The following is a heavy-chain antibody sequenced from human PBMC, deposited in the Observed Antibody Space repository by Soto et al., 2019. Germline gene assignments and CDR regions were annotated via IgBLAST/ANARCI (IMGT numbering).Heavy chain of an antibody. Sequence: QVQLQESGPGLVKPSQILSLTCTVSGGSISSGDYYWSWIRQPPGKGLEWIGYIYYSGSTYYNPSLKSRVTIAVDTPKNQFSLKLSSVTAADTAVYYCARTSNSGSYYFDYWGQGTLVTVSS. J-gene: IGHJ4*02. CDR2: IYYSGST. V-gene: IGHV4-30-4*01. CDR1: GGSISSGDYY. CDR3: ARTSNSGSYYFDY. D-gene: IGHD1-26*01.